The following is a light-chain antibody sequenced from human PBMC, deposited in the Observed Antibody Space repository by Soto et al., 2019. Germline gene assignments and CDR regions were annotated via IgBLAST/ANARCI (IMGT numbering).Light chain of an antibody. CDR3: GTWDSSLSANV. CDR1: SSNIGNNY. J-gene: IGLJ1*01. CDR2: DNN. Sequence: QSVLTQPPSVSAAPGQKVTISCSGSSSNIGNNYVSWYQQLPGTAPKLLIYDNNQRPSAIPDRFSASKSGTLATLGITGLQTGDDADYYCGTWDSSLSANVFGTGTKLTVL. V-gene: IGLV1-51*01.